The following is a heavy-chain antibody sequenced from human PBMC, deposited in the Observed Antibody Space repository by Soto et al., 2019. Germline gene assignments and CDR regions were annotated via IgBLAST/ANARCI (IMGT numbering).Heavy chain of an antibody. D-gene: IGHD6-13*01. V-gene: IGHV6-1*01. CDR1: GDSVSRNTAA. J-gene: IGHJ5*01. CDR3: AKGIAEAVRGWFNS. CDR2: TYYRSKWYN. Sequence: PLQTLSLTWAISGDSVSRNTAAWNCIRQAPSRGLEWLGRTYYRSKWYNDYAVSVKSRITINPDTYKNQFTLQLKSVTPEDTAVYYCAKGIAEAVRGWFNSWGQGTLVTVSS.